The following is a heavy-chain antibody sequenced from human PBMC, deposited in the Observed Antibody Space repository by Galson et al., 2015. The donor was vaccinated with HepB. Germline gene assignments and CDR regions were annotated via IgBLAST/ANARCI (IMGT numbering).Heavy chain of an antibody. D-gene: IGHD1-1*01. CDR3: VRGGPTIVWNDVLDAFDI. Sequence: QSGAEVKKPGASVKVSCKASGYTFTDYFIHWLRQAPGQGLEWVGRVSPNTGARNSAQKFQDRVTIPRDMSITTAYLALSQLTPDDTAVYYCVRGGPTIVWNDVLDAFDIWGQGTLVTVSS. J-gene: IGHJ3*02. CDR2: VSPNTGAR. CDR1: GYTFTDYF. V-gene: IGHV1-2*06.